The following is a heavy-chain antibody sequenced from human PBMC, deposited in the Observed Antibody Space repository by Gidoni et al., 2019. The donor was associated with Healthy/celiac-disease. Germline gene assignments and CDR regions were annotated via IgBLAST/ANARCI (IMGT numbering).Heavy chain of an antibody. CDR2: INSDGSST. V-gene: IGHV3-74*01. J-gene: IGHJ3*02. Sequence: EVQLVESGGGLVQPGGSLRLSCAASGFTFSSYWMHWVRQAPGKGLVWVSRINSDGSSTSYADSVKGRFTISRDNAKNTLYLQMNSLRAEDTAVYYSARGALLGWGSAFDIWGQGTMVTVSS. D-gene: IGHD2-15*01. CDR3: ARGALLGWGSAFDI. CDR1: GFTFSSYW.